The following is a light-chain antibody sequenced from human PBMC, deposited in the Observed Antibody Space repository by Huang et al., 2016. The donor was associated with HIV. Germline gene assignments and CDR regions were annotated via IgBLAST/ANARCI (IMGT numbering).Light chain of an antibody. CDR1: QGIGNS. Sequence: DIQMTQSPSSLSASVGDRVTITCRASQGIGNSLAWSPQKPEKAPRLLLYATSRLESGVPSRVSGSGSGTHYTLTISTLQPEDIASYYCQQYHGIPWTFGQGTKVEIK. J-gene: IGKJ1*01. CDR2: ATS. V-gene: IGKV1-NL1*01. CDR3: QQYHGIPWT.